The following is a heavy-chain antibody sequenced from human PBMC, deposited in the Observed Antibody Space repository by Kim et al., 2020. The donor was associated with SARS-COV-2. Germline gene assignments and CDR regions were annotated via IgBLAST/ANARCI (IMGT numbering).Heavy chain of an antibody. Sequence: GGSLRLSCTAFGFTFSSYGMHWVRQAPGKGLEWVAVIWNDGTKTIHGDSVYVRFSISRDNSDNTRYFQMNSQRVKDTAIDDCECARYGGSGNYITDYGM. CDR3: ECARYGGSGNYITDYGM. J-gene: IGHJ6*01. V-gene: IGHV3-33*01. CDR2: IWNDGTKT. D-gene: IGHD3-10*01. CDR1: GFTFSSYG.